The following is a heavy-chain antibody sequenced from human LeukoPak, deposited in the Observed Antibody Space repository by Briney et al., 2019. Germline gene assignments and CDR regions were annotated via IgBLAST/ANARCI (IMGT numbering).Heavy chain of an antibody. V-gene: IGHV3-21*01. J-gene: IGHJ4*02. D-gene: IGHD2-21*01. Sequence: GGSLRLSCAASGFTFSSYTMNWVRQAPGKGLEWVSSISSSSNYIYYADSLEGRFTISRSNARNSLYLRMNSLRAEDTAVYYCASRHDLIDWGQGTLVTVSS. CDR1: GFTFSSYT. CDR3: ASRHDLID. CDR2: ISSSSNYI.